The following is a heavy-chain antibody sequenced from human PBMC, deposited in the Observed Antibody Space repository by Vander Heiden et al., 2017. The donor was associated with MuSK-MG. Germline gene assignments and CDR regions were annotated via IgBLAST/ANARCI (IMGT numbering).Heavy chain of an antibody. D-gene: IGHD4-17*01. CDR1: GFTLSGYA. CDR3: AKDLDGDYADDAFDI. Sequence: EVQLVESGGGLVQPGGSLRRSCAASGFTLSGYAMGWVRQAPGKGLEWVSAISGSGGSTYDADSVKGRFTISRDNSKNTLYMQMNRLRAEDTAVYYCAKDLDGDYADDAFDIWGQGTMVTVYS. V-gene: IGHV3-23*04. J-gene: IGHJ3*02. CDR2: ISGSGGST.